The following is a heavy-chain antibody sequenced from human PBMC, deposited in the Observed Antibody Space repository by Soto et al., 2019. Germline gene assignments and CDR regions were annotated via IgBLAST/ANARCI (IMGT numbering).Heavy chain of an antibody. CDR3: AKELGQTEYLQH. J-gene: IGHJ1*01. D-gene: IGHD3-16*01. Sequence: GGSLRLSCVPSGFTFIIYSMSWVRQAPGKGLEWVSSFSGSGGGSYYADSVRGRFTIPRDDSKNTLYLQMNSLTAEDTAVYYCAKELGQTEYLQHWGKGTPDTVSS. V-gene: IGHV3-23*01. CDR1: GFTFIIYS. CDR2: FSGSGGGS.